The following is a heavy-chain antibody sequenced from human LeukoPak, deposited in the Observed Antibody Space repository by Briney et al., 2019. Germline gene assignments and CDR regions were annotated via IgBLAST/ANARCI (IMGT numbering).Heavy chain of an antibody. D-gene: IGHD6-19*01. Sequence: GGSLRLSCAASGFTFSSYSMNWVRQAPGKGLEWVSSISSSSSYIYYADSVKGRFTISRDNAKNSLYLQMNSLRAEDTAVYYCARGGSFARIAVGWGQGTLVTVSS. CDR2: ISSSSSYI. V-gene: IGHV3-21*01. CDR1: GFTFSSYS. J-gene: IGHJ4*02. CDR3: ARGGSFARIAVG.